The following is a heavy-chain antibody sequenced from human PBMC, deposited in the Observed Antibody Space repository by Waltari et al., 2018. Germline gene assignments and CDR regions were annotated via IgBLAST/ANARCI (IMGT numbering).Heavy chain of an antibody. J-gene: IGHJ4*02. CDR3: ARDDVIPHSGQDY. D-gene: IGHD6-25*01. V-gene: IGHV3-7*03. Sequence: EVQLVESGGGLAPPGGSLRLSCAASGFTFSHYWMSWVRQAPGKGLEWVANIQENGGTKYYVDSVKGRFTISRDNAENSLYLQMNSLRAEDTAVYYCARDDVIPHSGQDYWGQGTLVTVSS. CDR1: GFTFSHYW. CDR2: IQENGGTK.